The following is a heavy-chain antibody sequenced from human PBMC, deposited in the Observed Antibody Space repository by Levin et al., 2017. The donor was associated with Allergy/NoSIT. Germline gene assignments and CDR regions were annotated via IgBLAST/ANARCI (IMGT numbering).Heavy chain of an antibody. CDR3: ARGRGSGSHYNSAGDY. D-gene: IGHD3-10*01. V-gene: IGHV4-34*01. Sequence: SCAVYGGSFSGYYWSWIRQPPGKGLEWIGEINHSGSTNYNPSLKSRVTISVDTSKNQFSLKLSSVTAADTAVYYCARGRGSGSHYNSAGDYWGQGTLVTVSS. J-gene: IGHJ4*02. CDR1: GGSFSGYY. CDR2: INHSGST.